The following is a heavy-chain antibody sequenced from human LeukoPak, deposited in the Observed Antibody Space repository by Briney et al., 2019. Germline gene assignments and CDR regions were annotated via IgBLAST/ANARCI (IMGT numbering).Heavy chain of an antibody. J-gene: IGHJ5*02. Sequence: ASVKVSCKASGGTFSSYAISWVLQAPGQGLEWMGGIIPIFGTANYAQKFQGRVTITTDESTSTAYMELSSLRSEDTAVYYCAREPLRYSSTMAWFDPWGQGTLVTVSS. CDR2: IIPIFGTA. D-gene: IGHD6-13*01. CDR3: AREPLRYSSTMAWFDP. CDR1: GGTFSSYA. V-gene: IGHV1-69*05.